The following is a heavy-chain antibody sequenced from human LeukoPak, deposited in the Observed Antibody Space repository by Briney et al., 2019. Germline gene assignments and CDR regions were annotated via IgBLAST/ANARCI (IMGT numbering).Heavy chain of an antibody. V-gene: IGHV3-49*04. CDR1: GFTFSSYG. CDR2: IRSQAHGGTT. J-gene: IGHJ5*02. CDR3: IRHRHSFNWFDP. Sequence: GGSLRLSCAASGFTFSSYGMHWVRQAPGKGLEWVGFIRSQAHGGTTECAASVKGRFTISRDDSKSIAYLQMNSLMTDDTALYYCIRHRHSFNWFDPWGQGTLVTVSS. D-gene: IGHD5-18*01.